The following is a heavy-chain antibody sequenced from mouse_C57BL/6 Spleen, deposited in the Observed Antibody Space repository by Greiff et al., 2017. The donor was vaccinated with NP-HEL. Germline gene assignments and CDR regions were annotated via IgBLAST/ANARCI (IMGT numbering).Heavy chain of an antibody. D-gene: IGHD1-1*01. V-gene: IGHV1-50*01. CDR3: AIWGDYYGSSYWFAY. Sequence: QVQLKQPGAELVKPGASVKLSCKASGYTFTSYWMQWVKQRPGQGLEWIGEIDPSDSYTNYNQKFKGKATLPVDTSSSTAYMQLSSLTSENSAVYDCAIWGDYYGSSYWFAYWGQGTLVTVSA. J-gene: IGHJ3*01. CDR2: IDPSDSYT. CDR1: GYTFTSYW.